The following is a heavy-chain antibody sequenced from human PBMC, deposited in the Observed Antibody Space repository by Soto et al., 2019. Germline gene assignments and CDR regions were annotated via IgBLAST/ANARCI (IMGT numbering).Heavy chain of an antibody. D-gene: IGHD3-22*01. Sequence: QVQLVQSGAAVKKPGASVKVSCKASGYTFTSYGISWVRQAPGQGLEWMGWISAYNGNTNYAQKPQGRVTMTTDTSTSTAYMELRSLRSDDTAVYYCARAGRRAYYYDSSGYYYEPEVDYWGQGTLVTVSS. J-gene: IGHJ4*02. CDR2: ISAYNGNT. CDR1: GYTFTSYG. V-gene: IGHV1-18*01. CDR3: ARAGRRAYYYDSSGYYYEPEVDY.